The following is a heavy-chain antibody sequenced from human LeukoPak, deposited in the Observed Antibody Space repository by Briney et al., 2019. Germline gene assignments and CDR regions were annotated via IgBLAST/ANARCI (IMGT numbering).Heavy chain of an antibody. V-gene: IGHV1-2*04. CDR3: ARDSLGDLRAFDI. Sequence: GASVKVSCKASGYTFTGYYMHWVRQAPGQGLEWMGWINPNSGGTNYAQKFQGWVTMTRDTSISTAYMELSRLRSDDTAVYYCARDSLGDLRAFDIWGQGTMVTVSS. CDR2: INPNSGGT. D-gene: IGHD3-16*01. CDR1: GYTFTGYY. J-gene: IGHJ3*02.